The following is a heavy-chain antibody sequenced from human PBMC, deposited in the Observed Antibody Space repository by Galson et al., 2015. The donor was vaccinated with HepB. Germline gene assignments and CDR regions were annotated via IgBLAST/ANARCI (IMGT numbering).Heavy chain of an antibody. V-gene: IGHV4-61*09. J-gene: IGHJ4*03. CDR3: ARCGGGIWSGFYSDCYFHS. CDR2: VYRSGTT. Sequence: TLSLTCTVSGGSISSGSYYWSWIRQPAGKGLEWIGHVYRSGTTSYNPSLKSRVTMSIDTSKNQFSLKLSSVTAADTALYYCARCGGGIWSGFYSDCYFHSCGQGTQVTASS. CDR1: GGSISSGSYY. D-gene: IGHD3-3*01.